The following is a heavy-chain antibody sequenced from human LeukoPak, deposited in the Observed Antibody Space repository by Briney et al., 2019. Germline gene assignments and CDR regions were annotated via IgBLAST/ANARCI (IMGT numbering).Heavy chain of an antibody. V-gene: IGHV1-8*03. CDR2: MNPNSGNT. J-gene: IGHJ3*02. CDR3: ARGLYYYDSSGYSDSFDI. Sequence: GASVKVSCKASGYTFTSYDINWVRQATGQGLEWMGWMNPNSGNTGYAQKFQGRVTITRNTSISTAYMELSSLRSKDTAVYYCARGLYYYDSSGYSDSFDIWGQGTMVTVSS. D-gene: IGHD3-22*01. CDR1: GYTFTSYD.